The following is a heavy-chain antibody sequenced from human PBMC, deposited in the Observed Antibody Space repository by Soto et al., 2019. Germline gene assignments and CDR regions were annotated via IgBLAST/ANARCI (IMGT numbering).Heavy chain of an antibody. D-gene: IGHD3-10*01. V-gene: IGHV3-72*01. CDR2: SRNKANSYTT. Sequence: EVQLVESGGGLVQPGGSLRLSCAASGFTFSDHYMDWVRQAPGKGLEWVGRSRNKANSYTTEYAASVKGRFTISRDDSNNSLYLQMNSLKTEDTAVYYCARNSDGSGSYNYYMDVWGKGTTVTVSS. CDR1: GFTFSDHY. CDR3: ARNSDGSGSYNYYMDV. J-gene: IGHJ6*03.